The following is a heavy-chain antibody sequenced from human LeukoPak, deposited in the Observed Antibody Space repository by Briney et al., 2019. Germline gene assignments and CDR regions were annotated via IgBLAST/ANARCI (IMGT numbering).Heavy chain of an antibody. D-gene: IGHD2-2*01. CDR1: GGSILGSTYY. CDR3: AKAGGVYCSSTSCYVS. J-gene: IGHJ4*02. Sequence: SETLSLTCTVSGGSILGSTYYWAWIRQPPGKGLEWIGSIYYSGSTYYNPSLKSRVTISVDTSKNQFSLKLSSVTAADTAVYYCAKAGGVYCSSTSCYVSWGQGTPVTVSS. CDR2: IYYSGST. V-gene: IGHV4-39*07.